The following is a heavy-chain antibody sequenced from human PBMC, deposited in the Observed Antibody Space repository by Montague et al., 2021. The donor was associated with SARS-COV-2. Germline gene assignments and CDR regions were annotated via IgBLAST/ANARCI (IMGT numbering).Heavy chain of an antibody. CDR3: ARVFPRWLQFDPYFDY. CDR1: GGSISSYY. CDR2: IYYSGGT. V-gene: IGHV4-59*01. D-gene: IGHD5-24*01. Sequence: SETLSLTCTVSGGSISSYYWSWIRQPPGKGLEWIGYIYYSGGTNYNPPLKSRVTISVDASKNQFSPKLSSVTAADTAVYYCARVFPRWLQFDPYFDYWGQGTLVTVSS. J-gene: IGHJ4*02.